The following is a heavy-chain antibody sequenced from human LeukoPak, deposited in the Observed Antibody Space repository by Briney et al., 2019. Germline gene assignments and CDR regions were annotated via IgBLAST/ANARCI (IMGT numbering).Heavy chain of an antibody. V-gene: IGHV1-2*02. Sequence: ASVKVSFKASGNTFPGYYVHWVRQPPGKGLEWMGWINTHNGATNYPQHFQGRVTMTTDTAVTTAYMDLDGLISDDAAVYFCARGPIGGLRKGFDIWGQGTLVTVSS. CDR2: INTHNGAT. CDR3: ARGPIGGLRKGFDI. CDR1: GNTFPGYY. J-gene: IGHJ4*02. D-gene: IGHD1-26*01.